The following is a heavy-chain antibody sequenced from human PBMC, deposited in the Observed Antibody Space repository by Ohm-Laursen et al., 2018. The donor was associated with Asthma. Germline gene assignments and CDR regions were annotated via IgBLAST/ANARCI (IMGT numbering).Heavy chain of an antibody. D-gene: IGHD3-10*01. Sequence: SPRLSCTASGFTFDDYAMHWVRQAPGKGLEWVSGISWNSGSIGYADSVKGRFTISRDNAKNSLYLQMNSLRAEDTALYYCAKSMGSYYYGSGGGMDVWGQGTTVTVSS. CDR1: GFTFDDYA. CDR2: ISWNSGSI. V-gene: IGHV3-9*01. CDR3: AKSMGSYYYGSGGGMDV. J-gene: IGHJ6*02.